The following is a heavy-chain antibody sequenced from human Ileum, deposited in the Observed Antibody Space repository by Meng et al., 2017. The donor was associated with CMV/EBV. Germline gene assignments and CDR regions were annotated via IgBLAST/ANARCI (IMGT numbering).Heavy chain of an antibody. D-gene: IGHD6-13*01. CDR3: AKDGRAAAHPYYFDY. CDR2: ISGSGGDT. Sequence: GESLKISCAASRFTFRDYAMTWVRQAPEKGLEWVSGISGSGGDTYFADSVKGRFTISRDNSKNTLYLQMDSLRAEDTAVYYCAKDGRAAAHPYYFDYWGQGTLVTVSS. V-gene: IGHV3-23*01. J-gene: IGHJ4*02. CDR1: RFTFRDYA.